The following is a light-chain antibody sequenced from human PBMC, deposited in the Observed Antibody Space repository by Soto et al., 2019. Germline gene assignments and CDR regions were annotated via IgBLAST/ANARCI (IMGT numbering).Light chain of an antibody. CDR2: GVS. Sequence: QSVLTQPASVSGSPGQSITISCTGTSSDIGAYNHVSWYQQNPGKAPQLIIYGVSNRPSGLSNRFSASKSGNAASLTISGLQAEDEADYFCCSFTTSSTLVFGTGTKLTVL. V-gene: IGLV2-14*01. J-gene: IGLJ1*01. CDR1: SSDIGAYNH. CDR3: CSFTTSSTLV.